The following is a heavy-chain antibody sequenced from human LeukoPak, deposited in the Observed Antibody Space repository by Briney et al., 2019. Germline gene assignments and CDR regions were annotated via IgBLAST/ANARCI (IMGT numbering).Heavy chain of an antibody. J-gene: IGHJ6*02. CDR2: INTNTGNP. V-gene: IGHV7-4-1*02. CDR3: ARDVPLNYYYGMDV. Sequence: GASVKVSCKGSGYTFTSYAMNWVRQAPGQGLEWMGWINTNTGNPTYAQGFTGRFVFSLDTSVSTAYLQISSLKAEDTAVYYCARDVPLNYYYGMDVWGQGTTVTVSS. CDR1: GYTFTSYA.